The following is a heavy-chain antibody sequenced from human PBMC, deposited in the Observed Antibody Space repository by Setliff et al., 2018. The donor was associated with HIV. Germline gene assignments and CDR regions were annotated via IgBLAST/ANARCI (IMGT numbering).Heavy chain of an antibody. D-gene: IGHD6-6*01. CDR3: ARVARRGYFDY. CDR1: GYTFTSYY. CDR2: ISPSGGST. J-gene: IGHJ4*02. V-gene: IGHV1-46*01. Sequence: GASVKVSCKASGYTFTSYYMHWVRQAPGQGLEWMGIISPSGGSTSYAQKFQGRVTMTRDTSTSTVYMELSSLRSEDTAVYYCARVARRGYFDYWGQGTLVTVSS.